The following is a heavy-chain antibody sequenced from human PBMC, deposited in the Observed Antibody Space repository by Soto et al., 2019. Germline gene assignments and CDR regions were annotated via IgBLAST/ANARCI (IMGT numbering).Heavy chain of an antibody. CDR3: AKDGTTAGIHYYGIDI. J-gene: IGHJ6*02. D-gene: IGHD1-1*01. CDR2: IGRGGAT. Sequence: EVQLLESGGGLVQPGGSLRLSCEVSGFTLTSYGMNWVRQAPDKGLEWVSTIGRGGATFYADSVSGRFTISRDNSKNTQFLQMNSLRAEDTALYFCAKDGTTAGIHYYGIDIWGQGTTVTVSS. V-gene: IGHV3-23*01. CDR1: GFTLTSYG.